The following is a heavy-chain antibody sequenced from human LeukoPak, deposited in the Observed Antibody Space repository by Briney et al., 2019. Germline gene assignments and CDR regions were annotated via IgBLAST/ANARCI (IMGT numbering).Heavy chain of an antibody. CDR2: IRSKANSYAT. D-gene: IGHD3-9*01. V-gene: IGHV3-73*01. CDR1: GFTFSGSA. CDR3: PSRIDSLDY. Sequence: GGSLRLSCAASGFTFSGSAMHWVRQASGKGLEWVGRIRSKANSYATAYAASVKGRFTISRDDSKNTAYLQMNSLKTEDTAVYYCPSRIDSLDYWGQGTLVTVSS. J-gene: IGHJ4*02.